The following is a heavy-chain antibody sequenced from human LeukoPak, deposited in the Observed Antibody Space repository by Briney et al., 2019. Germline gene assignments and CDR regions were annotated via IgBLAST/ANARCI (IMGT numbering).Heavy chain of an antibody. V-gene: IGHV1-2*02. CDR2: INPKSGGT. D-gene: IGHD2-2*01. J-gene: IGHJ4*02. CDR1: GYTLTGYY. CDR3: ARGGDIAVDPLTNFPEFDY. Sequence: ASVKVSCKASGYTLTGYYMHWVRQAPGQGLEWMGWINPKSGGTNYAQKFQGRVTMTRDTSISTAYMELSRLSSDDTAVYYCARGGDIAVDPLTNFPEFDYWGQGTLVTVSS.